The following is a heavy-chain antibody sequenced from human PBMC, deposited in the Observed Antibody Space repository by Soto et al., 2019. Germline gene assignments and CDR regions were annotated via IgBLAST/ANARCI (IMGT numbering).Heavy chain of an antibody. J-gene: IGHJ5*02. CDR1: GFIFSSYG. V-gene: IGHV3-30*18. CDR3: AKDSRYSGSLDPSFDP. D-gene: IGHD1-26*01. CDR2: ISYDGSKK. Sequence: QVQLVESGGGVVQPGRSLRLSCAASGFIFSSYGKHWVRQAPGKGLEWVAFISYDGSKKYYADSVKGRFTISRDNSKNTLYLQMNSLSAEDTAVYYCAKDSRYSGSLDPSFDPWGQGTLVTVSS.